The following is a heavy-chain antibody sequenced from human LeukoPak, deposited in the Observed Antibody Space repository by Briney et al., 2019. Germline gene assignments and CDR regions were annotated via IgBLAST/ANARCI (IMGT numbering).Heavy chain of an antibody. J-gene: IGHJ5*01. CDR3: ARVRSTSWFDS. CDR1: GGSISSGSYY. D-gene: IGHD1-26*01. V-gene: IGHV4-61*02. CDR2: IYTSGST. Sequence: SETLSLTCTVSGGSISSGSYYWSWIRQPAGKGLEWIGRIYTSGSTKYNPSLKSRVTISVDTSKNQFSLKLSSVTAADTAVYYCARVRSTSWFDSWGQGTLVTVSS.